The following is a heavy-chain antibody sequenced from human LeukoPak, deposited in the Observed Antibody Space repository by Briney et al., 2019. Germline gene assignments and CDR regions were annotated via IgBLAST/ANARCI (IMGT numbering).Heavy chain of an antibody. D-gene: IGHD2-2*01. Sequence: ASVEVSDKASEGTVISYAISWVRQAPGQGLEWRGGNIPIFGTANYAQKYQGRVTITTDESTSTAYLELSSLRSEDTAVYYSARVDCSSTSCYMDVWGKGTTGTVSS. J-gene: IGHJ6*03. CDR2: NIPIFGTA. CDR3: ARVDCSSTSCYMDV. V-gene: IGHV1-69*05. CDR1: EGTVISYA.